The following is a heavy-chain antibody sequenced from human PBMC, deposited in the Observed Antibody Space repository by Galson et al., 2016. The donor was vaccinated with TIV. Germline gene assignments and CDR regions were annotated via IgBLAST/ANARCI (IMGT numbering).Heavy chain of an antibody. J-gene: IGHJ4*02. V-gene: IGHV3-7*03. Sequence: SLRLSCAASGFTFSSYWMHWVRQAPGKGLEWVANINQDGNEIYYVDSVKGRFTISRDNAKNLAFLQMTSLRAEDMAVYYCARAIGKADGFWGKGTRVTVSS. CDR2: INQDGNEI. D-gene: IGHD2-15*01. CDR1: GFTFSSYW. CDR3: ARAIGKADGF.